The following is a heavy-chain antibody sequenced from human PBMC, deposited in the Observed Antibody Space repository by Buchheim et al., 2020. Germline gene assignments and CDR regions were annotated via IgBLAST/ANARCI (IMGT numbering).Heavy chain of an antibody. J-gene: IGHJ4*02. Sequence: QVQLVESGGGVVQPGTSLRLSCAASGFTFSSYGMHWVRQAPGKGLEWVGMIYHDGSTKYYADSVKGRFTISRDNSKNKLYLQMDSLRAEDTAVYKCARVDDEGYFDYWGQGTL. D-gene: IGHD3-16*01. CDR1: GFTFSSYG. CDR3: ARVDDEGYFDY. CDR2: IYHDGSTK. V-gene: IGHV3-33*01.